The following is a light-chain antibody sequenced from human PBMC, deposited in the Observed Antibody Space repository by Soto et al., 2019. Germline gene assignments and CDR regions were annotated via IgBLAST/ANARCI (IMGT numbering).Light chain of an antibody. CDR2: DSS. CDR1: QSVSSSY. V-gene: IGKV3-15*01. CDR3: HHYHNWPMT. Sequence: DIVWTQVPGTLALAPGERGALSCMASQSVSSSYLAWYQQKPGQAPRILIYDSSTRATGIPARFSGSESGTEFTLTISSLQSEDFAVYYCHHYHNWPMTVGPGTRLEIK. J-gene: IGKJ5*01.